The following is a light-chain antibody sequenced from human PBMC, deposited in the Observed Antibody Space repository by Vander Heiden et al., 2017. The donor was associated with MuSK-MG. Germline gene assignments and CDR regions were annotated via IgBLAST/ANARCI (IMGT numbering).Light chain of an antibody. CDR1: QSVSNTY. CDR2: GAS. V-gene: IGKV3-20*01. CDR3: LQYGSSPLT. Sequence: TVLTQSPGTLYLSPVERDTLACRASQSVSNTYLAWYQQKPGQAPRLLIYGASSRVTGIPDRFSGSGSGTDFTLNISRVEAEDFAVYYCLQYGSSPLTFGQGTRLEIK. J-gene: IGKJ5*01.